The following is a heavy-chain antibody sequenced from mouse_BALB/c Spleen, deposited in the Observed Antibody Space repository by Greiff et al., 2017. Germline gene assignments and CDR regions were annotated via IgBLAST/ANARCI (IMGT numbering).Heavy chain of an antibody. CDR3: ARSSYALYAMDY. CDR1: GYSITSDYV. CDR2: ISYSGST. J-gene: IGHJ4*01. V-gene: IGHV3-2*02. D-gene: IGHD1-1*01. Sequence: VQLKQSGPGLVKPSQPLSLTCTVTGYSITSDYVWNWIRQFPGNKLEWMGYISYSGSTSYNPSLKSRISITRDTSKNQFFLQLNSVTTEDTATYYCARSSYALYAMDYWGQGTSVTVSS.